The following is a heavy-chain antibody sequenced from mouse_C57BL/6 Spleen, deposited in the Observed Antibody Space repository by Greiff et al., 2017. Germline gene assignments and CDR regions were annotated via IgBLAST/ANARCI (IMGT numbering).Heavy chain of an antibody. CDR2: IDPSDSYT. V-gene: IGHV1-50*01. Sequence: VQLQQPGAELVKPGASVKLSCKASGYTFTSYWMRWVKQRPGQGLEWIGEIDPSDSYTNYNQKFKGKATLTVDTSSSTAYMQLSSLTSEDSAVYYCARVTTVVATDFDYWGQGTTLTVSS. J-gene: IGHJ2*01. D-gene: IGHD1-1*01. CDR1: GYTFTSYW. CDR3: ARVTTVVATDFDY.